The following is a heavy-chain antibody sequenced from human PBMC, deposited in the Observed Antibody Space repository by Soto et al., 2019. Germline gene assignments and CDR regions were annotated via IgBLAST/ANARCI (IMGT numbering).Heavy chain of an antibody. CDR1: GFTFSTYA. Sequence: PGGSLRLSCAASGFTFSTYAMSWVRRAPGKGLEWVSSINNSGGNTYYADSVKGRITISRDNSKNTLYLQMNSLRAEDSAIYFCAKDRGPVAAAFDCWGQGTLVTVSS. D-gene: IGHD6-13*01. CDR2: INNSGGNT. V-gene: IGHV3-23*01. CDR3: AKDRGPVAAAFDC. J-gene: IGHJ4*02.